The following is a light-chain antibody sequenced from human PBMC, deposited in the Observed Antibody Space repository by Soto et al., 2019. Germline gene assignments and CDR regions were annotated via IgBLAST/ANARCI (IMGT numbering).Light chain of an antibody. V-gene: IGKV1-39*01. CDR2: AAS. Sequence: DIQMTQSPSSLSASVGDRVTITFLASQSISSYLNWYQQKPGKAPKLLIYAASSLQSGVPSRFSGSGSGTDFTLTISSLQPEDFATYYCQQSYSTPLTFGGGSKVDI. CDR1: QSISSY. CDR3: QQSYSTPLT. J-gene: IGKJ4*01.